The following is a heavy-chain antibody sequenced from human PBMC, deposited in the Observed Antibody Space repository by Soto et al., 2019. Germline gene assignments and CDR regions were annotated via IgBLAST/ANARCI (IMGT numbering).Heavy chain of an antibody. CDR1: GFSLSNARMG. CDR3: ARIRSYDFWSGYTTFDC. J-gene: IGHJ4*02. V-gene: IGHV2-26*01. D-gene: IGHD3-3*01. Sequence: QVTLKESGPVLVKPTETLTLTCTVSGFSLSNARMGVSWIRQPPGKALEWLAHIFSNDEKSYRTSLKSRLTIAKDTSKSPGVLTMTNMDPVDTATYYCARIRSYDFWSGYTTFDCWGQGTLVTVSS. CDR2: IFSNDEK.